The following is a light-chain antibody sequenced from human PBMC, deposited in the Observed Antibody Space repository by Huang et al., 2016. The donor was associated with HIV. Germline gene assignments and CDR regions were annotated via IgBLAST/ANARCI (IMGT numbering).Light chain of an antibody. CDR2: KVS. Sequence: DVVLTQSPLSLPVTLGQSASISCKSSHSLLHSDGNTYVNWFLQRPGQSPRRLIYKVSNRDFGVPARVSGSGSGADFTLTISRVEADDIGVYYCMQGTHWPQTFGQGTKVEVK. CDR1: HSLLHSDGNTY. J-gene: IGKJ1*01. CDR3: MQGTHWPQT. V-gene: IGKV2-30*02.